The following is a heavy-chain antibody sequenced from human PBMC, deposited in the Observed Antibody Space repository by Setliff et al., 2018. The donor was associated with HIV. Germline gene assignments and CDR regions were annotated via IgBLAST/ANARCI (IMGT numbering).Heavy chain of an antibody. V-gene: IGHV3-23*01. Sequence: GGSLRLSCAASGFTLNSYSMTWVRQAPGKGLECVAVISGSGGDTYYADSVKGRFVISREKSKSTLYLQMNSLRAEDTAVYYCAKGGSSSWYMFDYWGQGTLVTVSS. CDR2: ISGSGGDT. CDR1: GFTLNSYS. D-gene: IGHD6-13*01. J-gene: IGHJ4*02. CDR3: AKGGSSSWYMFDY.